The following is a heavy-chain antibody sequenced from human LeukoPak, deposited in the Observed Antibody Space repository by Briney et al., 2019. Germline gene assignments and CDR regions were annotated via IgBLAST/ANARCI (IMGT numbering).Heavy chain of an antibody. CDR3: ARELPREVTLDS. Sequence: GGSLRLSCTASGCTFIGYEMHWVRQAPGKGLVWVSRINPDGSRTSYADSVNGRFTISRDNAKNTLSLHMNSLRADDTGVYYCARELPREVTLDSWGQGTLVTVSS. D-gene: IGHD2-21*02. V-gene: IGHV3-74*01. CDR2: INPDGSRT. CDR1: GCTFIGYE. J-gene: IGHJ5*01.